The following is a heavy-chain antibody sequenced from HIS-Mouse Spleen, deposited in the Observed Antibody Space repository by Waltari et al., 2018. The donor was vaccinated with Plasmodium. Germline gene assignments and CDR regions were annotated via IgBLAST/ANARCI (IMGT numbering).Heavy chain of an antibody. D-gene: IGHD6-6*01. Sequence: EVQLVESGGGLVQPGRSLRLSCAASGFTFDDYAMHWVRQAPGKGLGWVAGSSWNSGSIGYADSVKGRFTISRDNAKNSLYLQMNSLRAEDTALYYCAKARGSSSAFDIWGQGTMVTVSS. CDR3: AKARGSSSAFDI. CDR2: SSWNSGSI. V-gene: IGHV3-9*01. J-gene: IGHJ3*02. CDR1: GFTFDDYA.